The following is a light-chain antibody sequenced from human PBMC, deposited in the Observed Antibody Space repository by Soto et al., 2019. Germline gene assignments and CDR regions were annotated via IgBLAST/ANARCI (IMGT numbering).Light chain of an antibody. CDR2: WAS. Sequence: DIVMTQSPDSLAVSLGERATINCKSSQSVLYSSNNKNYLAWYQQKPGQPPKLLIYWASTRESGVPDRFSGSGSGTDFTLTITSLQAEDVAVYSCQQYYSPPPFFGHGTRLELK. CDR3: QQYYSPPPF. J-gene: IGKJ5*01. V-gene: IGKV4-1*01. CDR1: QSVLYSSNNKNY.